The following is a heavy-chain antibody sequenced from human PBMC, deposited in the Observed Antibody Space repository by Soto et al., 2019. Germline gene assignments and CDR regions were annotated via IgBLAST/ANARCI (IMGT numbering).Heavy chain of an antibody. V-gene: IGHV4-34*01. Sequence: PSETLSLTCGVYGGSIRGYYWSWIRQSPGKGLEWIGDINDNGGTNYNPSLKSRVTTSLDTSKKQVSLMVSSVTAADTAVYYCAREETAWPLAYGLDVWGQGTTVTVSS. CDR3: AREETAWPLAYGLDV. CDR2: INDNGGT. D-gene: IGHD2-21*02. CDR1: GGSIRGYY. J-gene: IGHJ6*02.